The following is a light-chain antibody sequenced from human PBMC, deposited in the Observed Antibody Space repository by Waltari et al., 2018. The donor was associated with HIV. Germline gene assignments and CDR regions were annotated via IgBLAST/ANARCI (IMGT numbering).Light chain of an antibody. Sequence: QSALTQPASVSGSPGQPTTPSCTGPRSDVGSYTLVSWDQQHPGKAPKLMIFEGSKRPSGVSNRFSGSKSGNTASLTISGLQAEDEGEYYCCSYAGDSTLVLGGGTKLTVL. CDR3: CSYAGDSTLV. J-gene: IGLJ2*01. CDR1: RSDVGSYTL. CDR2: EGS. V-gene: IGLV2-23*01.